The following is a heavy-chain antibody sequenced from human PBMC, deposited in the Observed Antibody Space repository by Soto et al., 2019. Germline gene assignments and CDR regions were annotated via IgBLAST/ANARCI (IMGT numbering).Heavy chain of an antibody. CDR2: MNLTSGNT. D-gene: IGHD3-16*01. V-gene: IGHV1-8*01. CDR1: GYTFTSYD. CDR3: ARGLAMTSFGGVSWFDP. J-gene: IGHJ5*02. Sequence: QVQLVQSGTEVKKPGASVTVSCTASGYTFTSYDIYWVRQATGQGLEWKGWMNLTSGNTGYAQKFQGRVTMTRTASISEAHMEQSRLRSEDTAVYYCARGLAMTSFGGVSWFDPWGQGTLVTVSS.